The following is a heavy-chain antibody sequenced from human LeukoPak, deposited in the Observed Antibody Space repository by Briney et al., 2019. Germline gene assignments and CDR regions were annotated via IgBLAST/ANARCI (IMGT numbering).Heavy chain of an antibody. V-gene: IGHV3-23*01. CDR1: GFTFSSYA. CDR2: ISGSGGST. J-gene: IGHJ4*02. D-gene: IGHD5-24*01. Sequence: GGSLRLSCAASGFTFSSYAMSWVRQAPGKGLEWVSAISGSGGSTYYADSVKGRFTISRDNSKNTLYLQMNGLRAEDTAVFYCARAGHVYNYFDYWGQGALVTVSS. CDR3: ARAGHVYNYFDY.